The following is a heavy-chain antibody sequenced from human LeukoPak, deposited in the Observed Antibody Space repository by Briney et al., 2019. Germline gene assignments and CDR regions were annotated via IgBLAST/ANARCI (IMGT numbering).Heavy chain of an antibody. CDR1: GFIFSSYA. CDR3: ARGVRGSSWLSF. Sequence: GGSLRLSCAASGFIFSSYAMHWVRPAPGKGLEWEALIPYDGSNKYYADSVKGRFTISRDNSKNTLYLQMNSLRAEDTAVYYCARGVRGSSWLSFWGQGTLVIVSS. D-gene: IGHD6-13*01. J-gene: IGHJ4*02. V-gene: IGHV3-30*04. CDR2: IPYDGSNK.